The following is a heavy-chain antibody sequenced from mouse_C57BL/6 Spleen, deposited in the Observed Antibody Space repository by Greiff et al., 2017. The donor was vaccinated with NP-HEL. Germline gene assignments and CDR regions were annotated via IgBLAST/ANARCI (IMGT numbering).Heavy chain of an antibody. V-gene: IGHV1-61*01. CDR1: GYTFTSSW. Sequence: QVQLQQPGAELVRPGSSVKLSCKASGYTFTSSWMDWVKQRPGQGLEWIGNIYPSDSETHYNQKFKYKATLTVDKSSSTAYMQLSSLTSEDSAVYDCAREDDYDDWYFDVWGTGTTVTVSS. J-gene: IGHJ1*03. CDR3: AREDDYDDWYFDV. D-gene: IGHD2-4*01. CDR2: IYPSDSET.